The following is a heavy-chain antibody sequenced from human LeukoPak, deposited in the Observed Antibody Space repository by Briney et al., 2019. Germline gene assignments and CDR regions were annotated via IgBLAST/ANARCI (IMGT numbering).Heavy chain of an antibody. V-gene: IGHV3-48*04. CDR2: ISSSSNTI. CDR3: ANRISPGY. CDR1: GFIFSDYS. D-gene: IGHD2/OR15-2a*01. Sequence: PGGSLRLSCAASGFIFSDYSMNWVRQAPGKGLEWISYISSSSNTIYYADSVKGRFTISRDNAKNSLYLQMNSLRAEDTAVYYCANRISPGYWGQGTLVTVSS. J-gene: IGHJ4*02.